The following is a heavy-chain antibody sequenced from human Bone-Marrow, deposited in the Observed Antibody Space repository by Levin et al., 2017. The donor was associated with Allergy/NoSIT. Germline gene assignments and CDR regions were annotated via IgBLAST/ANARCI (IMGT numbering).Heavy chain of an antibody. CDR1: GFSFRDFA. J-gene: IGHJ4*02. CDR2: ISWNGAII. V-gene: IGHV3-9*01. Sequence: SGGSLRLSCAASGFSFRDFAIHWVRQRPGKGLEWVSGISWNGAIIGYADSVKGRFTISRDNARNSLYLQMNSLRVDDTAFYYCAKDIFPGASRRENYFDSWGQGTLVTVSS. D-gene: IGHD3-3*02. CDR3: AKDIFPGASRRENYFDS.